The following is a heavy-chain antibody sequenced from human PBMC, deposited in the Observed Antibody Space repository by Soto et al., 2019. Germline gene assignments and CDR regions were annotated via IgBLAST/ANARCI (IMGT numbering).Heavy chain of an antibody. Sequence: QVQLVQSGAEVKESGASVKVSCKTSGYTFTGYYIHWVRQAPGQSPEWVGEIGPKSGDTRYAQKFQGKVTMTKDTSITIVYMELTNLSPDDTAVYYCGRGRSGEIVVFYWGQGTLVTVHS. CDR1: GYTFTGYY. J-gene: IGHJ4*02. CDR3: GRGRSGEIVVFY. V-gene: IGHV1-2*02. D-gene: IGHD5-12*01. CDR2: IGPKSGDT.